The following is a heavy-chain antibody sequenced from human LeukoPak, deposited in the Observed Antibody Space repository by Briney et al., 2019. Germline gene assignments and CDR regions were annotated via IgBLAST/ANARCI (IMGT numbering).Heavy chain of an antibody. D-gene: IGHD2-2*01. V-gene: IGHV1-2*02. CDR3: ARAAGYCSSTSCFYYYYMDV. J-gene: IGHJ6*03. CDR1: GYTFTGYY. CDR2: INPNSGGT. Sequence: ASVKVSCKASGYTFTGYYMHWVRQAPGQGLEWMGWINPNSGGTNYAQKFQGRVTMTRDTSISTAYMELSRLRSDDTAVYYCARAAGYCSSTSCFYYYYMDVWGKGTTVTISS.